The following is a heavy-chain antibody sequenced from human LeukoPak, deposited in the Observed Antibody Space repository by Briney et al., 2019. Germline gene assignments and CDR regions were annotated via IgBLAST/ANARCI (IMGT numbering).Heavy chain of an antibody. V-gene: IGHV4-4*07. CDR2: IFASGST. CDR1: GASINSEY. D-gene: IGHD3-10*01. Sequence: SETLSLTCTVSGASINSEYWTWVRQVTGKGLEWIGRIFASGSTNYNPYLRSRITMSVDTSKNQFSLDLSSVTAADTGVYYCVRGWAPRGEKSSFASWGQGTLVTVSS. J-gene: IGHJ4*02. CDR3: VRGWAPRGEKSSFAS.